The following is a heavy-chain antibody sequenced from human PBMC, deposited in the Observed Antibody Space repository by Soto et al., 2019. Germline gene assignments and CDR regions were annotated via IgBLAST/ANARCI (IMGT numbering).Heavy chain of an antibody. CDR1: GFTSSSFV. J-gene: IGHJ3*02. V-gene: IGHV3-30*18. CDR3: AKERGVLDAFDI. CDR2: ISSDGNNQ. Sequence: QVQLVESGGGVVQPGSSLRLSWEASGFTSSSFVIHWVRQAPGKGLEWLAVISSDGNNQYYADSVKGRFTISRDNSKNTLYLQVNSLRAEDTAVYFCAKERGVLDAFDIWGQGTMVTVSS. D-gene: IGHD3-10*01.